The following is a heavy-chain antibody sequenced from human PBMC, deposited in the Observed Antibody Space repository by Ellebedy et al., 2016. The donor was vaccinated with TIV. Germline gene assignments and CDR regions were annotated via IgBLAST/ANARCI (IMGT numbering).Heavy chain of an antibody. V-gene: IGHV3-13*01. CDR1: GFTFSGSA. Sequence: GESLKISCAASGFTFSGSAMHWVRQASGKGLEWVSAIGTAGDTYYPGSVKGRFTISRENAKNSLYLQMNSLRAEATAVYYCTRATAGFDYWGQGTLVTVSS. J-gene: IGHJ4*02. CDR3: TRATAGFDY. CDR2: IGTAGDT. D-gene: IGHD1-1*01.